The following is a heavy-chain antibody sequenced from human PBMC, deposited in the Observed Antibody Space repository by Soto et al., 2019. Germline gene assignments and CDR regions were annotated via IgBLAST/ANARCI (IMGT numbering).Heavy chain of an antibody. V-gene: IGHV2-5*02. Sequence: QITLKESGPTLVKPTQTLTLTCTFSGFSLTTSGVGVGWIRQPPGKALEWLALIYWDDDKRYSPSLQSRLTITKDTSKTQVVLTMTNMDPVDTATYYCAHYADYVGGVDYWGQGTLVTVSS. CDR1: GFSLTTSGVG. D-gene: IGHD4-17*01. J-gene: IGHJ4*02. CDR2: IYWDDDK. CDR3: AHYADYVGGVDY.